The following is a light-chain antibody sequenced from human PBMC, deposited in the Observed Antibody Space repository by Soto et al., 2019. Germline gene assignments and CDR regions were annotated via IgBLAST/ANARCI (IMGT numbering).Light chain of an antibody. J-gene: IGKJ5*01. CDR1: QDISNY. CDR3: QQYDNLPYT. V-gene: IGKV1-33*01. CDR2: AAS. Sequence: DIQMTQSPSSLSASVGDRVTITCQASQDISNYLNWYQQKAGKAPRLLIYAASNLGTGVPSRFSGSGSGTDFTFTISSLQPEDIATYYCQQYDNLPYTFGQGTRLEIK.